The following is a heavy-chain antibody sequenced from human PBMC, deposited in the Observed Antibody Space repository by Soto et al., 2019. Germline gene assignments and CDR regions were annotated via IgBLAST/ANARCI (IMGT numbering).Heavy chain of an antibody. V-gene: IGHV4-59*01. D-gene: IGHD6-13*01. J-gene: IGHJ4*02. CDR3: ARSQKRTYSSSWDYYFDY. CDR1: GGSISSYY. Sequence: SDTLSLTCTVSGGSISSYYWSWIRQPPGKGLEWIGYIYYSGSTNYNPSLKSRVTISVHTSKNQFCLKLSSVTAADTAEYYCARSQKRTYSSSWDYYFDYWGQGTLVSVCS. CDR2: IYYSGST.